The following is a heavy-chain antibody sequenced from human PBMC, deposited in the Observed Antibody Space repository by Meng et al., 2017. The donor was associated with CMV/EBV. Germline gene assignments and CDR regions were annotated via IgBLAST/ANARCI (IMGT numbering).Heavy chain of an antibody. D-gene: IGHD3-16*01. CDR3: AKATPGVWGTFDI. Sequence: GESLKISCAACGFTFSSYDMHWVRQATGKGLEWVSAIGTAGDTYYADSVKGRFTISRDNFKNTLYLQMNSLRAEDTAVYYCAKATPGVWGTFDIWGQGTMVTVSS. CDR1: GFTFSSYD. V-gene: IGHV3-13*01. J-gene: IGHJ3*02. CDR2: IGTAGDT.